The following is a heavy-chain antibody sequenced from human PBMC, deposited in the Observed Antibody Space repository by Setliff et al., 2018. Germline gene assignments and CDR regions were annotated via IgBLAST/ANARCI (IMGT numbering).Heavy chain of an antibody. Sequence: SETLSLTCTVSGGSIRDYYWNWIRQSPGKGLEWIGYIYYRGSTNYNSSLKSRVTISIDTPKNQFSLKLSYMTAADTAVYYCARFLDPRDGYQNSPGFDFWGQGALVTVSS. J-gene: IGHJ4*02. D-gene: IGHD2-21*01. V-gene: IGHV4-59*01. CDR2: IYYRGST. CDR3: ARFLDPRDGYQNSPGFDF. CDR1: GGSIRDYY.